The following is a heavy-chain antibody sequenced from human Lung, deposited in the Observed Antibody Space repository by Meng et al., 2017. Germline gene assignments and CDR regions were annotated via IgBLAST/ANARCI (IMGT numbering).Heavy chain of an antibody. CDR2: INRDGTKT. V-gene: IGHV3-74*01. CDR1: GFTFTDHG. CDR3: TNDRLNH. Sequence: LVASGWGLVATWVSLALSCAASGFTFTDHGMQWGRQGPGKGLVWVSRINRDGTKTTYADSVKGRFTISRDNAKNTLYLQMNNLRAEDTAFYYCTNDRLNHWGQGALVTVSS. J-gene: IGHJ1*01. D-gene: IGHD1-1*01.